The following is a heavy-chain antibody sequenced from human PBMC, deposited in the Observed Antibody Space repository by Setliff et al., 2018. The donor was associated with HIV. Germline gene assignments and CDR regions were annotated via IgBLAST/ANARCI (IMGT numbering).Heavy chain of an antibody. V-gene: IGHV1-69*02. D-gene: IGHD3-9*01. Sequence: SVKVSCKASRSTFNSHTINWVRQAPGQGLDWMGRIIPILGVANYAQRFQGKVTITADKSTSTAYVELSSLRSEDTALYYCAGSILTGYYTFGADYWGQGTLVTVSS. J-gene: IGHJ4*02. CDR2: IIPILGVA. CDR1: RSTFNSHT. CDR3: AGSILTGYYTFGADY.